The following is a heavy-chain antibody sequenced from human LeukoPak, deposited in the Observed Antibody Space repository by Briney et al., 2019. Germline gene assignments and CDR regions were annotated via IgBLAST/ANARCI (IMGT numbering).Heavy chain of an antibody. J-gene: IGHJ6*02. CDR2: INHSGST. V-gene: IGHV4-34*01. D-gene: IGHD5-18*01. Sequence: SETLSLTCAVYGGSFSGYYWSWLRQPPGKGLEWFGDINHSGSTNYNPSLKSRATISVATSKHQFSLNLISGTAADPAVYYCARAPDTAMEPYSYGMDVWGQGTTVTVSS. CDR1: GGSFSGYY. CDR3: ARAPDTAMEPYSYGMDV.